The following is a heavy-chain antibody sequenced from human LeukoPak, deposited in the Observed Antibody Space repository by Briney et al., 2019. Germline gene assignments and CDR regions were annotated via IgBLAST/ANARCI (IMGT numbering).Heavy chain of an antibody. CDR2: IYHSGST. Sequence: SETLSLTCTVSGGSISSGGYYWSWIRQPPGKGLEWIGYIYHSGSTYYNPSLKSRVTISVDRSKNQFSLKLSSVTAADTAVYYCAREKAAAGYYFDYWGQGTLVTVSS. CDR1: GGSISSGGYY. D-gene: IGHD6-13*01. V-gene: IGHV4-30-2*01. CDR3: AREKAAAGYYFDY. J-gene: IGHJ4*02.